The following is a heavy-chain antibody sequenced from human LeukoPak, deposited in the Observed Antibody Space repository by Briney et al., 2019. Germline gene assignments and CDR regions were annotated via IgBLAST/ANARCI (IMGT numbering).Heavy chain of an antibody. CDR2: IKQDGSEK. Sequence: GGSLRLSCAASGFTFSSYWMSWVRQAPGKGLEWVANIKQDGSEKYYVDSVKGRFTISRDNAKNSLYLQMNSLRAEDTAVYYCARDGRARFGGPYYCYGMDVWGKGTTVTVSS. J-gene: IGHJ6*04. D-gene: IGHD3-10*01. V-gene: IGHV3-7*03. CDR1: GFTFSSYW. CDR3: ARDGRARFGGPYYCYGMDV.